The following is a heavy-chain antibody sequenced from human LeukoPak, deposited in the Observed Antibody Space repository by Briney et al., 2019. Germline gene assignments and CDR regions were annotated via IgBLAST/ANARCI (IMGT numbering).Heavy chain of an antibody. CDR3: ARLKGRDGYNIRYYYYGMDV. J-gene: IGHJ6*02. CDR1: GYSFTSYW. CDR2: IYPGDSDT. V-gene: IGHV5-51*01. Sequence: GESLQISCKGSGYSFTSYWIGWVRQMPGKGLEWMGIIYPGDSDTRYSPSFQGQVTISADKSISTAYLQWSSLKASDTAMYYCARLKGRDGYNIRYYYYGMDVWGQGTTVTVSS. D-gene: IGHD5-24*01.